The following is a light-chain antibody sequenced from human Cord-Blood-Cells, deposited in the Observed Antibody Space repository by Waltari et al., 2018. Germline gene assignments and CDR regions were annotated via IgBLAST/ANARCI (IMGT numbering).Light chain of an antibody. Sequence: QSALTQPASVSGSPGQSLTISCTGTSSDVGGYNYVSWYQQHPGKAPKLMIYDVSKRPSGVSNRFSGSKSGNTASLTISGLQAEDEADYYCSSYTSSSTFEWVFGGGTKLTVL. CDR1: SSDVGGYNY. CDR3: SSYTSSSTFEWV. J-gene: IGLJ3*02. CDR2: DVS. V-gene: IGLV2-14*01.